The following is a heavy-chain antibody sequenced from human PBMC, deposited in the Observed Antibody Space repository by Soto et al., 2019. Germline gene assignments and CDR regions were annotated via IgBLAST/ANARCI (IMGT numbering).Heavy chain of an antibody. CDR2: ISGSGGST. CDR1: GFTFSSYA. D-gene: IGHD6-19*01. Sequence: EVQLLESGGGLVQPGGSLRLSCAASGFTFSSYAMSWVRQAPGKGLEWVSAISGSGGSTYYADSVKGRFTISRDNSKNTSYLQMNSLRGEDTAVYYCAKDGERKQWLVPDRTGTYWYFDLWGRGTLVTVSS. V-gene: IGHV3-23*01. CDR3: AKDGERKQWLVPDRTGTYWYFDL. J-gene: IGHJ2*01.